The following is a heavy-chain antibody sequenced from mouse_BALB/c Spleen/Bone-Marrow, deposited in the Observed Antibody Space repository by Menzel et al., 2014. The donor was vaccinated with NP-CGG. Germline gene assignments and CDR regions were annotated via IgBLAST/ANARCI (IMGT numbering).Heavy chain of an antibody. CDR3: ARNWVYFDY. D-gene: IGHD4-1*01. Sequence: VKLVESGAELVKPGAPVKLSCKASGYTFTSYWMNWVKQRPGRGLEWIGRIDPSDSETHYNQKFKDKATLTVDKSSSTAYIQLSSLTSEDSAVYYCARNWVYFDYWGQGTTLTVSS. CDR1: GYTFTSYW. J-gene: IGHJ2*01. V-gene: IGHV1-69*02. CDR2: IDPSDSET.